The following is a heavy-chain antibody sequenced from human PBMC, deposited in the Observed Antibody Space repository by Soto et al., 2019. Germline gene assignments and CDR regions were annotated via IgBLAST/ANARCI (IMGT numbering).Heavy chain of an antibody. V-gene: IGHV3-48*02. CDR2: ISSSSSTI. Sequence: GGSLRLSSAASGFTFSSYSMNWVRQAPGKGLEWVSYISSSSSTIYYADSVKGRFTISRDNAKNSLYLQMNSLRDEDTAVYYCAGDRGDVVVVAASGIFAYWGQGTRVTVSS. CDR1: GFTFSSYS. D-gene: IGHD2-15*01. J-gene: IGHJ4*02. CDR3: AGDRGDVVVVAASGIFAY.